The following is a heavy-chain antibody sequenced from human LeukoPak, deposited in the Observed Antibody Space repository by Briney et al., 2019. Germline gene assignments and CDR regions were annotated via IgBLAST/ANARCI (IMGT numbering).Heavy chain of an antibody. D-gene: IGHD3-22*01. CDR3: VQEFNHEQWFFDI. CDR2: VSTDGTIK. Sequence: GGSLRLSCAASGFIFSSYSMHWVRQAPGKGLEWVAVVSTDGTIKYYADSMKGRFTVSRDNSKNTADLQMNSLRVEDTALYFCVQEFNHEQWFFDIWGRGTLVTVSS. J-gene: IGHJ2*01. CDR1: GFIFSSYS. V-gene: IGHV3-30*18.